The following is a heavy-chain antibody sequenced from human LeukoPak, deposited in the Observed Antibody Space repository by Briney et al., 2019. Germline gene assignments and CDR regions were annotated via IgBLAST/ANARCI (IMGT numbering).Heavy chain of an antibody. J-gene: IGHJ3*02. V-gene: IGHV3-48*04. CDR3: AARGNYDILEDAFDI. Sequence: GGSLRLSCAASGFTFSSYSMNWVRQAPGKGLEWVSYISSSSSTIYYADSVKGRFTISRDNAKNSLYLQMNSLRAEDTAVYYCAARGNYDILEDAFDIWGQGTMVTVSS. CDR2: ISSSSSTI. CDR1: GFTFSSYS. D-gene: IGHD3-9*01.